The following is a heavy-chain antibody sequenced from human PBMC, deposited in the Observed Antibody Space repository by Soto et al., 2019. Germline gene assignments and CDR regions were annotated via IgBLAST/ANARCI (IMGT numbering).Heavy chain of an antibody. V-gene: IGHV1-3*05. J-gene: IGHJ4*02. Sequence: QVQLVQSGAEEKKPGASVKVSCKASGYTFTGYAMHWVRQAPGQRLEWTGWINAGNGNTKYSQKFQGRVTITRDTSASTASMELSSLRSEDTAVYYCARAVAVPADFDYWGQGTLVTVSS. CDR2: INAGNGNT. CDR1: GYTFTGYA. D-gene: IGHD6-19*01. CDR3: ARAVAVPADFDY.